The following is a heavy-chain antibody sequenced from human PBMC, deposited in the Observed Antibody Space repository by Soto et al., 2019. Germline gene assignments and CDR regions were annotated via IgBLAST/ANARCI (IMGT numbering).Heavy chain of an antibody. CDR2: IYYSGST. D-gene: IGHD3-22*01. V-gene: IGHV4-39*01. J-gene: IGHJ4*02. CDR1: GGSISSSSYY. Sequence: QLQLQESGPGLVKPSETLSLTCTVSGGSISSSSYYWGWIRQPPGKGLEWIGSIYYSGSTYYNPSLKSRVTISVDTSKNQFSLKLSSVTAVDTAVYYCARLSYDSSGYPDYFDYWGQGTLVTVSS. CDR3: ARLSYDSSGYPDYFDY.